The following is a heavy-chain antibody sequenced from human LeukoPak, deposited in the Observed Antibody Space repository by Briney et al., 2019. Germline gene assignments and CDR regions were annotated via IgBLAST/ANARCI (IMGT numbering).Heavy chain of an antibody. D-gene: IGHD6-19*01. Sequence: GGSLRLSCAASGFTFTSFWMSWVRQAPGKGLEWVANINKDGSEKYFVDSVKGRFTISRDNFKNTLHLQMNSLRAEDTAVYFCARLITTSGWYEDYWGQGTLATVSS. CDR2: INKDGSEK. V-gene: IGHV3-7*05. CDR1: GFTFTSFW. J-gene: IGHJ4*02. CDR3: ARLITTSGWYEDY.